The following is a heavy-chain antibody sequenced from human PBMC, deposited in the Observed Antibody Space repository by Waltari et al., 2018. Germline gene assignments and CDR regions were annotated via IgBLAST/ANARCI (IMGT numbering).Heavy chain of an antibody. CDR1: GFTVSSNF. CDR3: ARDTSGTKGAFDY. J-gene: IGHJ4*02. D-gene: IGHD3-10*01. Sequence: EVQLVESGGGLVQPGGSLRLSCAASGFTVSSNFMSWVRQAPGKGVEWVSVIYIGGSGYYADSVKGRFTISRDNAKNTVYLQMNSLRAEDTAVYYCARDTSGTKGAFDYWGQGTLVTVSS. V-gene: IGHV3-66*01. CDR2: IYIGGSG.